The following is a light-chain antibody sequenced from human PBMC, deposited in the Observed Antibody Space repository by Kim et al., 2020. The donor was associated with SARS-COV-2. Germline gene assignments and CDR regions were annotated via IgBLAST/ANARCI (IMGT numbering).Light chain of an antibody. V-gene: IGLV1-44*01. CDR2: SNN. CDR1: SSNIGSKT. CDR3: VAWDDSLNGLV. Sequence: QAVVTQPPSASGTPGQRVTISCSGSSSNIGSKTVNWYKQLPGMAPKLLIYSNNQRPSGVPDRFSGSKSGTSASLAISGLQSEDEADYHCVAWDDSLNGLVFGTGTQLTVL. J-gene: IGLJ1*01.